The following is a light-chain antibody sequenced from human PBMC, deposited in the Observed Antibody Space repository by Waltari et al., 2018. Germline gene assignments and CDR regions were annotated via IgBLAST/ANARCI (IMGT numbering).Light chain of an antibody. J-gene: IGKJ1*01. CDR3: QQSYNNPRA. V-gene: IGKV1-39*01. Sequence: DIQMTQSPSSLSASVGDRVAITCRASQIINNYVNWYQQKPGQSPKLLIFAASTLQTGVPSRISGSGSGTDFTLTISSLQPEDFATYYCQQSYNNPRAFGQGTKVEIK. CDR2: AAS. CDR1: QIINNY.